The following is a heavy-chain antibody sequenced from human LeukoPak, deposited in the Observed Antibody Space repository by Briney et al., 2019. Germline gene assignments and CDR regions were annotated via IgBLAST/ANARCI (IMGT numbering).Heavy chain of an antibody. Sequence: GGSLRLSCGAFGFTFSRSWMSWVRQAPGKGLEWVANIKQDESETYYVDSVKGRFTVSRDNTKNSLYLQMDSLRAEDTALYYCARISTAVAGADYWGQGTLVTVSS. CDR2: IKQDESET. J-gene: IGHJ4*02. CDR3: ARISTAVAGADY. CDR1: GFTFSRSW. V-gene: IGHV3-7*01. D-gene: IGHD6-19*01.